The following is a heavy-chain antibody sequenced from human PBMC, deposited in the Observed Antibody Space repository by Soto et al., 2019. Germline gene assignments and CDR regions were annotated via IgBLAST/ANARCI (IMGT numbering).Heavy chain of an antibody. J-gene: IGHJ4*02. CDR2: IFYSGST. Sequence: QLQLQESGPGLVKPSETLSLTCTVSGGSISSRSYWWAWIRQPPGKGLEWIGDIFYSGSTYYNPSLKSRVALSVDTSKNQFSLKLNSVTAADTAVYYCARHPRDDYNYGGSGIFDYWGQGTLVTVSS. D-gene: IGHD4-4*01. CDR3: ARHPRDDYNYGGSGIFDY. V-gene: IGHV4-39*01. CDR1: GGSISSRSYW.